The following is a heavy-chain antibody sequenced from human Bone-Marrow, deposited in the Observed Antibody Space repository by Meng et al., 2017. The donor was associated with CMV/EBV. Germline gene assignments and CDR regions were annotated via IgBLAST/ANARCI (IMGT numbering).Heavy chain of an antibody. CDR2: INHSEST. J-gene: IGHJ3*02. Sequence: GSLRLSCAVYGGSFSGYYWSWIRQPPGKGLEWIGEINHSESTNYNPSLKSRVTISVDTSNNQFSLILGSVTAADTAVYFCARGVYNTPRGAFDIWGQGTVVTVSS. CDR1: GGSFSGYY. CDR3: ARGVYNTPRGAFDI. V-gene: IGHV4-34*01. D-gene: IGHD1-14*01.